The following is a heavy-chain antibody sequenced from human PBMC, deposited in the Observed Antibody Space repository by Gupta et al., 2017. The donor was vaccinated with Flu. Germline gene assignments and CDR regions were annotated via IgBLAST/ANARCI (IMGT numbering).Heavy chain of an antibody. D-gene: IGHD3-16*01. J-gene: IGHJ4*02. Sequence: EVQLVESGGGLVQPGGSLRLSCAASGFTFSSYDMHWVRQATGKGLEWVSAIGTAGDTYYPGSVKGRFTISRENAKNSLYLQMNSLRAGDTAVYYCARGKGDPRGGTLYFDYWGQGTLVTVSS. CDR3: ARGKGDPRGGTLYFDY. CDR1: GFTFSSYD. V-gene: IGHV3-13*04. CDR2: IGTAGDT.